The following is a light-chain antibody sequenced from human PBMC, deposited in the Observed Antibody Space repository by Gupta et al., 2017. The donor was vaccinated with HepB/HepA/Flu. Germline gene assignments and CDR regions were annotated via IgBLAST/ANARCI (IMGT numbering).Light chain of an antibody. V-gene: IGKV2-28*01. CDR3: MQSRQSPFT. CDR2: FAS. Sequence: DIVMTQSPLSLPVTPGEPASISCKSSQSLLNSNGYSHLDWYLKKPVQSPQLLIYFASNRASGVPDRFRGSGSGTDFTLMISRVEAEDVGVYYCMQSRQSPFTFGPGTKVEIK. J-gene: IGKJ3*01. CDR1: QSLLNSNGYSH.